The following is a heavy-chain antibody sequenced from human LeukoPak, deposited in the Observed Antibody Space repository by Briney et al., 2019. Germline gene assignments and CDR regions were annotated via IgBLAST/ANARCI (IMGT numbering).Heavy chain of an antibody. D-gene: IGHD6-13*01. CDR3: ARVGYSSSWGDY. J-gene: IGHJ4*02. V-gene: IGHV1-8*01. Sequence: ASVKVSCKASGYTFTSYDINRVRQATGQGLEWMGWMNPNSGNTGYAQKFQGRVTMTRNTSISTAYMELSSLRSEDTAVYYCARVGYSSSWGDYWGQGTLVTVSS. CDR1: GYTFTSYD. CDR2: MNPNSGNT.